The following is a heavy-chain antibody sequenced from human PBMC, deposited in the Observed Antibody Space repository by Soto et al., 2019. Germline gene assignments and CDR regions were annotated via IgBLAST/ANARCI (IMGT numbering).Heavy chain of an antibody. D-gene: IGHD3-16*02. CDR3: ARVSTLSADAFDI. V-gene: IGHV4-34*01. Sequence: SETLSLTCAVYGGSFSGYYWSWIRQPPGKGLEWIGEINHSGSTNYNPSLKSRVTISVDTSKNQFSLKLSSVTAADTAVYYCARVSTLSADAFDIWGQGTMVTVSS. CDR2: INHSGST. J-gene: IGHJ3*02. CDR1: GGSFSGYY.